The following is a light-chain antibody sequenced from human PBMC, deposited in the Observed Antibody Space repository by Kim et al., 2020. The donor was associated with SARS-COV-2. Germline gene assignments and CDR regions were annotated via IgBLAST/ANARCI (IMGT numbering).Light chain of an antibody. CDR1: SSNIETNT. CDR2: SDN. V-gene: IGLV1-44*01. CDR3: AAWDDSLNGYV. J-gene: IGLJ1*01. Sequence: ELTQPPSASGTPGQRVTISCSGSSSNIETNTVNWYQQLPGTAPKLLIYSDNRRPSGVPDRFSGSKSGTSASLAISGLQSEDEADYYCAAWDDSLNGYVFGTGTQLTVL.